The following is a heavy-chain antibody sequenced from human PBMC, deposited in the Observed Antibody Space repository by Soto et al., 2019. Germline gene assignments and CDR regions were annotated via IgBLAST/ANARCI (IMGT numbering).Heavy chain of an antibody. CDR3: ARDILGGAYDFWH. CDR1: GFTVSSVY. Sequence: EVQLVESGGGLVQPGGSLRLSCAASGFTVSSVYMTWVRQAPGKGLEWVSVITSGGSTYYADSVRGRFTISRDNSKNTLYLQMNSLRSVDTAVYHCARDILGGAYDFWHGGEGALVTISS. J-gene: IGHJ4*02. V-gene: IGHV3-66*01. D-gene: IGHD3-3*01. CDR2: ITSGGST.